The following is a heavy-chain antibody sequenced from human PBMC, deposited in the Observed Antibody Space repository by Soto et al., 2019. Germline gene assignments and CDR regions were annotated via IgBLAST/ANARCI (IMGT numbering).Heavy chain of an antibody. J-gene: IGHJ4*02. V-gene: IGHV3-64*04. D-gene: IGHD5-12*01. CDR2: ISSNGGST. CDR1: GFTFSSYA. CDR3: AKVRVEMATISNYFDY. Sequence: GGSLRLSCSASGFTFSSYAMHWVRQAPGKGLEYVSAISSNGGSTYYADSVKGRFTISRDNSKNTLYLQMNSLRAEDTAVYYCAKVRVEMATISNYFDYWGQGTLVTVSS.